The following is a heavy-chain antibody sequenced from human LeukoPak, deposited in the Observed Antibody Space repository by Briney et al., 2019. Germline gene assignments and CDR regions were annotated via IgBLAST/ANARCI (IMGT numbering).Heavy chain of an antibody. CDR1: GFTFSHYG. CDR2: IRYDGSNK. V-gene: IGHV3-30*02. CDR3: XXXXXITVAGTGWFDP. D-gene: IGHD6-13*01. J-gene: IGHJ5*02. Sequence: GGSLRLSCAVSGFTFSHYGMHWVRQAPGKGLEWVAFIRYDGSNKYYADSVKGRFTISRDNSKNTLYLQMSSLRAEDTAVYYXXXXXXITVAGTGWFDPWGQGTLVTVSS.